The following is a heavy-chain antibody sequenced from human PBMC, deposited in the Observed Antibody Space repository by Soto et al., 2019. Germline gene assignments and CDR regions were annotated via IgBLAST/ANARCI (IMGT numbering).Heavy chain of an antibody. CDR1: GGTFGSYA. CDR2: IIPIFGTA. J-gene: IGHJ3*02. Sequence: ASVKVSCKASGGTFGSYARSWVRQAPGQGLEWMGGIIPIFGTANYAQKFQGRVTITADESTSTAYMELSSLRSEDTAVYYCRVVVAATRRSAFDIWGQGTIVTVSS. CDR3: RVVVAATRRSAFDI. D-gene: IGHD2-15*01. V-gene: IGHV1-69*13.